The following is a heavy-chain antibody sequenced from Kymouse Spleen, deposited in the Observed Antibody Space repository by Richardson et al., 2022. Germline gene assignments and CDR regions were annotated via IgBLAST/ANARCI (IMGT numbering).Heavy chain of an antibody. CDR2: ISSSSSYI. Sequence: EVQLVESGGGLVKPGGSLRLSCAASGFTFSSYSMNWVRQAPGKGLEWVSSISSSSSYIYYADSVKGRFTISRDNAKNSLYLQMNSLRAEDTAVYYCARGDYDILTGYSYYYYYYGMDVWGQGTTVTVSS. V-gene: IGHV3-21*03. CDR1: GFTFSSYS. J-gene: IGHJ6*02. CDR3: ARGDYDILTGYSYYYYYYGMDV. D-gene: IGHD3-9*01.